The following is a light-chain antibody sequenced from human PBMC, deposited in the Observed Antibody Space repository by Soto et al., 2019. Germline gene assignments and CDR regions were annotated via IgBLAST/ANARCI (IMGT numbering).Light chain of an antibody. CDR2: EVS. Sequence: QSALTQPASVSGSPGQSITISCTGSSSDVGGYHYVSWYQQYPGKAPKLVISEVSNRPSGVSHRFSGSKSGNTASLTISGLQAEDEADYYCLIKHGGALVFGGGTQLTVL. CDR1: SSDVGGYHY. V-gene: IGLV2-14*01. CDR3: LIKHGGALV. J-gene: IGLJ2*01.